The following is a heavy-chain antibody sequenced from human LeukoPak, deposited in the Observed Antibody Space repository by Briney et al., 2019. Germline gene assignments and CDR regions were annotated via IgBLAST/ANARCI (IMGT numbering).Heavy chain of an antibody. Sequence: GGSLRLSCAASGFTFSRYWMHWLRQAPGKGLVWVSRISTDGSSTSYADSVKGRFTISRDNGKNTLYLQMNSLRAEDTAVYYCAKDLIVGATADVFDIWGQGTMVTVSS. J-gene: IGHJ3*02. V-gene: IGHV3-74*01. CDR2: ISTDGSST. D-gene: IGHD1-26*01. CDR1: GFTFSRYW. CDR3: AKDLIVGATADVFDI.